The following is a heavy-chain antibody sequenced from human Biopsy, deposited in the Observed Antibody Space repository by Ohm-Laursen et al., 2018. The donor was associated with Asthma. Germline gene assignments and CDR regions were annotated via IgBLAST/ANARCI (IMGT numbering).Heavy chain of an antibody. Sequence: GSLRLSCTASGFTFSRYWMHWVRQAPGKGLVWVSRISFDGTTTTYADSVRGRFTISRDNAKNTLYLQMNSLRAEDTAVYYCLHGAEVGGQGTTATVSS. CDR1: GFTFSRYW. CDR2: ISFDGTTT. J-gene: IGHJ6*02. V-gene: IGHV3-74*01. CDR3: LHGAEV. D-gene: IGHD4-17*01.